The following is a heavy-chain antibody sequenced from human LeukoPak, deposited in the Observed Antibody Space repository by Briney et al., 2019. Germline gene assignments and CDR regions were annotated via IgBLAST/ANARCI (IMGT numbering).Heavy chain of an antibody. D-gene: IGHD6-6*01. J-gene: IGHJ6*02. CDR3: ARGFFRARPDVDYYYGMDV. CDR2: IIPIFGTA. Sequence: ASVNVSFKASGGTFSSYAISWVRQAPGQGLEWMGGIIPIFGTANYAQKFQGRVTITADESTSTAYMELSSLRSEDTAVYYCARGFFRARPDVDYYYGMDVWGQGTTVTVSS. V-gene: IGHV1-69*13. CDR1: GGTFSSYA.